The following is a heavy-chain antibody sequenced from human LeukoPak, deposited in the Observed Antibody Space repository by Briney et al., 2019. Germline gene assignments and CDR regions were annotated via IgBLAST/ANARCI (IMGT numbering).Heavy chain of an antibody. V-gene: IGHV4-39*01. D-gene: IGHD3-10*01. CDR1: GGSISSSSYY. CDR3: ARGPVVSSITMVRGVIITKAPHYFDY. Sequence: SETLSLTCTVSGGSISSSSYYWGWIRQPPGKGLEWIGSIYYSGSTYYNPSLKSRVTISVDTSKNQFSLKLSSVTAADTAVYYCARGPVVSSITMVRGVIITKAPHYFDYWGQGTLVTVSS. J-gene: IGHJ4*02. CDR2: IYYSGST.